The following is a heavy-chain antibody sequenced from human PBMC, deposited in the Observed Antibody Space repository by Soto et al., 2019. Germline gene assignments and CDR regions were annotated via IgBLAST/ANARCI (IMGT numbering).Heavy chain of an antibody. CDR3: VRDSETSSSWSLDY. Sequence: EVQLVESGGGLIQPGGSLRLSCTASGFNVNSDYMNWVRQAPGKGLEWVSALSARGIPFYADSVKGRFTISRDNSKNALYLQMDSLRVEDTAVYYCVRDSETSSSWSLDYWGQGTLVTVSS. J-gene: IGHJ4*02. CDR2: LSARGIP. V-gene: IGHV3-53*01. D-gene: IGHD6-13*01. CDR1: GFNVNSDY.